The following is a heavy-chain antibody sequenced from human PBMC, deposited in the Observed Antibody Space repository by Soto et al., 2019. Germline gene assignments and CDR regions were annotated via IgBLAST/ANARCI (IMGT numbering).Heavy chain of an antibody. CDR1: GFTFGSYG. Sequence: EVQLVESGGGLVQPGGSLRLSCAASGFTFGSYGMNWVRQARGEGLAWVSYISSSSSSIYYADSVKGRFTISRDNAKNTLCLRMNSLGVEFTAVYYCGSDAVVRDRWGSLDLWGEGSVVTVSS. J-gene: IGHJ4*02. D-gene: IGHD3-16*02. V-gene: IGHV3-48*01. CDR2: ISSSSSSI. CDR3: GSDAVVRDRWGSLDL.